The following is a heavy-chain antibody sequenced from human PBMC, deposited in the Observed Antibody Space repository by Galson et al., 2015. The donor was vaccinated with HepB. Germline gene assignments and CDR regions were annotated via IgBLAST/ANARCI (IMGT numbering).Heavy chain of an antibody. CDR3: TRDGDDILTGWIDP. CDR1: GFTFGDYA. V-gene: IGHV3-49*03. Sequence: SLRLSCAASGFTFGDYAMSWFRQAPGKGLEWVGFIRSKAYGGTTEYAASVKGRFTISRDDSKSIAYLQMNSLKTEDTAVYYCTRDGDDILTGWIDPWGQGTLVTVSS. J-gene: IGHJ5*02. D-gene: IGHD3-9*01. CDR2: IRSKAYGGTT.